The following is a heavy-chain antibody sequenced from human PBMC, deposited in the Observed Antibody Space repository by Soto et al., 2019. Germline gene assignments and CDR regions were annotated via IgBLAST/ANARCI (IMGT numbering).Heavy chain of an antibody. V-gene: IGHV3-30*18. J-gene: IGHJ4*02. Sequence: GGSLRLSCAVSGFTLCSYGIRWVRQAPGNWLEWVAVISYDGSNKYYADSVKVRFTISRDNSKNTRYLQMNSRRAEDPAVYYCAKNGDGPSYYFSYWGQGTLVTVSS. CDR1: GFTLCSYG. CDR3: AKNGDGPSYYFSY. CDR2: ISYDGSNK.